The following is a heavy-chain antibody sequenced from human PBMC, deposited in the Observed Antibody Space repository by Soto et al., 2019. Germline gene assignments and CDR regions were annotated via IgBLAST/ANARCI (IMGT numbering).Heavy chain of an antibody. D-gene: IGHD3-22*01. Sequence: SVKVSCKASGGTFSSYAISRVRQAPGQGLEWMGGIIPIFGTANYAQKFQGRVTITADESTSTAYMELSSLRSEDTAVYYCARANYYDSSGYYRRYYYYGMDVWGQGTTVTVSS. CDR1: GGTFSSYA. J-gene: IGHJ6*02. CDR2: IIPIFGTA. CDR3: ARANYYDSSGYYRRYYYYGMDV. V-gene: IGHV1-69*13.